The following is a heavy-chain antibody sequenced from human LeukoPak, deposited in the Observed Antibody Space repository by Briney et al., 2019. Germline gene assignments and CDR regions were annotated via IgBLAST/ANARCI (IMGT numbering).Heavy chain of an antibody. CDR3: ARQLYSSGSYYAPMDV. CDR1: GGSISSSSYY. D-gene: IGHD3-10*01. CDR2: IYYSGTT. V-gene: IGHV4-39*01. Sequence: SETLSLTCIVSGGSISSSSYYWGWIRQPPGKGLEWIGCIYYSGTTYYNPSLRSRVTISVDTSKNQFSLKLSSVTATDTAVYYCARQLYSSGSYYAPMDVWGKGTTVTISS. J-gene: IGHJ6*03.